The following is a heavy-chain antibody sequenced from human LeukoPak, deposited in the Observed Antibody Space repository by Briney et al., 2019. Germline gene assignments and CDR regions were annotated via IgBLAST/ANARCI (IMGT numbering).Heavy chain of an antibody. D-gene: IGHD3-3*01. Sequence: PSETLSLTCTVSGGSISSSSYYWGWIRQPPGKGLEWIGSIYYSGSTYYNPSLKSRVTISVDTSKNQFSLKLSSVTAADTAVYYCARHGAAGWDDDTIFGVPIDYWGQGALVTVSS. J-gene: IGHJ4*02. CDR1: GGSISSSSYY. CDR2: IYYSGST. CDR3: ARHGAAGWDDDTIFGVPIDY. V-gene: IGHV4-39*01.